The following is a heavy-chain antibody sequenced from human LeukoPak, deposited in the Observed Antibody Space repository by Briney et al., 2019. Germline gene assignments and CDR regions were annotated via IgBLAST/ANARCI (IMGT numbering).Heavy chain of an antibody. Sequence: GGSLRLSCAASGFTFSDYYMSWIRQAPGKGLEWVSYISSSSSYTNYADSVKGRFTISRDNAKKSLYLQMNSLRAEDTAVYYCARDLGIMTTVTFLDYWGQGTLVTVSS. J-gene: IGHJ4*02. V-gene: IGHV3-11*06. CDR3: ARDLGIMTTVTFLDY. CDR1: GFTFSDYY. CDR2: ISSSSSYT. D-gene: IGHD4-17*01.